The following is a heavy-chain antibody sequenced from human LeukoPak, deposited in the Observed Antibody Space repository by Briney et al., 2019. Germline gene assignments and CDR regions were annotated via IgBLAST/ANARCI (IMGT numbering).Heavy chain of an antibody. Sequence: GASVKVSCKASGGTFNSYAISWVRQAPGQGLEWMGGIIPIFGTTNYARKFRGRVTLTADKSTRTAYMELSSLRSEDTAVYYCARKRLISMVVVVSEDAFDIWGQGTMVTVSS. J-gene: IGHJ3*02. CDR3: ARKRLISMVVVVSEDAFDI. V-gene: IGHV1-69*06. CDR2: IIPIFGTT. D-gene: IGHD3-22*01. CDR1: GGTFNSYA.